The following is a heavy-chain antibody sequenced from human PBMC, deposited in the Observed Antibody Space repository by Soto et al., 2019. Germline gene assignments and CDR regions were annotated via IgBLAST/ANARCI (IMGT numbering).Heavy chain of an antibody. J-gene: IGHJ4*02. V-gene: IGHV4-59*01. CDR2: VYNSGNI. Sequence: SETLSLTCTVSGGSISTYYWGWIRLPPGKGLQWIGYVYNSGNINYNPSLKSRVTISVDTSKNQFSLRLSSVTAADTAMYYCARADPDASVGYWGQGTLVTVSS. CDR1: GGSISTYY. CDR3: ARADPDASVGY. D-gene: IGHD2-15*01.